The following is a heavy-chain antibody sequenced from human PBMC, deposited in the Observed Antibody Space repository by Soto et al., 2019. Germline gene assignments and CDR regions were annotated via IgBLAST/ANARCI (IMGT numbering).Heavy chain of an antibody. Sequence: QVQLVESGGRVVQPGGSLRLSCAASGFMFSRYAIHWVRQAPGKGLEWVAVISKDGSVNYYADSVRGRFTIYRDKSKNTVYLEMNGMRDDDTAVFYCARSRSGAVPDSFGYWGQGTLVTVSS. J-gene: IGHJ1*01. V-gene: IGHV3-30-3*01. CDR1: GFMFSRYA. D-gene: IGHD3-3*01. CDR2: ISKDGSVN. CDR3: ARSRSGAVPDSFGY.